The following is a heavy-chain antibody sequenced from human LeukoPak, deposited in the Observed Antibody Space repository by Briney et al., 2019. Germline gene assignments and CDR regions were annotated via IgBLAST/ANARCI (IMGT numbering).Heavy chain of an antibody. CDR2: IYHSGST. J-gene: IGHJ3*02. CDR1: GGSISSGGYY. CDR3: ASDDAFDI. V-gene: IGHV4-30-2*01. Sequence: SETLSLTCTISGGSISSGGYYWSCIRQPPGKGLEWIGYIYHSGSTYYNPSLKSRVTTSVDRSKNQFSLKLSSVTAEDTAVYYCASDDAFDIWGQGTMVTVSS.